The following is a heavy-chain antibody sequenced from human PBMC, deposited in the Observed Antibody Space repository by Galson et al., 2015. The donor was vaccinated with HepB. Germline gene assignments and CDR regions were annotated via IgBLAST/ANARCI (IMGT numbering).Heavy chain of an antibody. V-gene: IGHV4-30-4*01. CDR1: GGSISSGDYY. CDR2: IYYSGST. J-gene: IGHJ3*02. D-gene: IGHD3-22*01. Sequence: TLSLTCTVSGGSISSGDYYWSWIRQPPGRGLEWIGYIYYSGSTYYTPSLKSRVTISADTSKNQFSLKLSSVTAADTAVYYCARDAYYSDSSGYYPRAFDTWGQGTMVTVSS. CDR3: ARDAYYSDSSGYYPRAFDT.